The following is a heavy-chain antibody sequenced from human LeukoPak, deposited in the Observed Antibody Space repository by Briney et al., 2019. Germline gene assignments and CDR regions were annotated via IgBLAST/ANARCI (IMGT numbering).Heavy chain of an antibody. CDR1: GGSISSYY. CDR3: ARDPNYGDYLADWYFDL. CDR2: IYTSGCT. V-gene: IGHV4-4*07. D-gene: IGHD4-17*01. J-gene: IGHJ2*01. Sequence: PSETLSLTCTVSGGSISSYYWSWIRQPAGKGLEWIGRIYTSGCTNYNPSLQSRVTMSVDTSKNQFSLKLSSVTAADTAVYYCARDPNYGDYLADWYFDLWGRGTLVTVSS.